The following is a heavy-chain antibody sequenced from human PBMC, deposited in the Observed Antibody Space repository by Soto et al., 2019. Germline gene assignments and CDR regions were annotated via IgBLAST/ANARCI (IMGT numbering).Heavy chain of an antibody. V-gene: IGHV1-18*01. Sequence: QVQLVQSGAEVKQPGASVKVSCKASGYTFTSYGFSWVRQAPGQGLEWMGWISSYNGNTNYAQKLQGRLTMTTDTSTNTAYMELRSLTSDDTAVYYCARAHPTVTTSVSSWGQGHLVTVSS. CDR2: ISSYNGNT. CDR1: GYTFTSYG. J-gene: IGHJ5*02. CDR3: ARAHPTVTTSVSS. D-gene: IGHD4-17*01.